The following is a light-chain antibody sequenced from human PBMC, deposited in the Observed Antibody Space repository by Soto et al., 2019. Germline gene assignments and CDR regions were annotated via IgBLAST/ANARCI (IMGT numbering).Light chain of an antibody. J-gene: IGLJ1*01. CDR1: SSDIGAYDY. Sequence: QSALTQPASLSGSPGQSITISCTGTSSDIGAYDYVSWFQQHPGKAPKLMISEVNNRPSGVSNRFSGSKSGNTAYLTISGLQVEDEAEYFCTSSTTGSLYVFGTGTKLTVL. V-gene: IGLV2-14*01. CDR3: TSSTTGSLYV. CDR2: EVN.